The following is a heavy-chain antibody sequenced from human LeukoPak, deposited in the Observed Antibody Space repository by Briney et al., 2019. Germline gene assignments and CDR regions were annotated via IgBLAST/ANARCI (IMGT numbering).Heavy chain of an antibody. CDR1: GFTVSSNY. CDR3: ARVTGSYYPLDY. V-gene: IGHV3-53*01. CDR2: IYSGGST. D-gene: IGHD3-10*01. Sequence: LPGGSLRLSCAASGFTVSSNYMSWVRQAPGKGLEWVSIIYSGGSTYYADSVKGRFTISRDNSKNTLYLQMNSLRAEDTAVYYCARVTGSYYPLDYWGQGTLVTVSS. J-gene: IGHJ4*02.